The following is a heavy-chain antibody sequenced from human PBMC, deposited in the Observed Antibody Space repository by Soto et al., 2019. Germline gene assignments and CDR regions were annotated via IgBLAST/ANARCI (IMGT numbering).Heavy chain of an antibody. CDR2: IYYGVIT. CDR1: GASLDSTNYY. CDR3: AREIEYEHSGGYYSYYFDS. Sequence: SEPLSLTCTVSGASLDSTNYYWIWIRQPPGKGLEWIGYIYYGVITYYNPSLKSRLTMSRDTSKNQFSLRLTSVTAADTAVYFCAREIEYEHSGGYYSYYFDSCGQGTQVTV. V-gene: IGHV4-30-4*01. J-gene: IGHJ4*02. D-gene: IGHD3-22*01.